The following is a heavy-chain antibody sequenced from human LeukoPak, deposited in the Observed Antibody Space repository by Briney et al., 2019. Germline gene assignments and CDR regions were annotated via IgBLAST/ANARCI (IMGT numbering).Heavy chain of an antibody. CDR1: GFKFSGYW. V-gene: IGHV3-7*01. D-gene: IGHD2-8*02. CDR2: IKQDGSEK. J-gene: IGHJ4*02. CDR3: ARTRDVLGGIKHYFDY. Sequence: GGSLRLSCAASGFKFSGYWMSWVRLAPGKGLKWVANIKQDGSEKYYVDSVKGRFTFSRDNARNSLYLQMNSLRADDTAVYYCARTRDVLGGIKHYFDYWGQGALVTVSS.